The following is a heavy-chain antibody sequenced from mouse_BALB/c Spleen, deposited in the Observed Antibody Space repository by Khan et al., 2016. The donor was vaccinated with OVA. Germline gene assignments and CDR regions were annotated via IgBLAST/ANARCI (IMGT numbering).Heavy chain of an antibody. CDR2: IYYSGTV. V-gene: IGHV3-5*02. CDR1: GISITSGNYR. D-gene: IGHD1-1*01. Sequence: EVQLQESGPGLVKPSQTVSLTCTVTGISITSGNYRWSWIRQFPGNKLEWIGNIYYSGTVTYNPSLTSRTTITRDTSKNQSFLEMNSLTAEDTATYYCARDYGSLYWFFDVWGAGTTVTVSS. J-gene: IGHJ1*01. CDR3: ARDYGSLYWFFDV.